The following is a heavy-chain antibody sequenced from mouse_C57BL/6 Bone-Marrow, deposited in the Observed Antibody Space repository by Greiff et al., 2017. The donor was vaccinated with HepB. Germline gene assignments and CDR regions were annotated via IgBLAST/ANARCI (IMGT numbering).Heavy chain of an antibody. J-gene: IGHJ3*01. CDR3: ARDSSPWFAY. Sequence: EVQLQESGGGLVKPGGSLKLSCAASGFTFSSYAMSWVRQTPEKRLEWVATISDGGSYTYYPDNVKGRFTISRDNAKNNLYLQMSHLKSEDTAMYYCARDSSPWFAYWGQGTLVTVSA. CDR1: GFTFSSYA. D-gene: IGHD1-1*01. V-gene: IGHV5-4*01. CDR2: ISDGGSYT.